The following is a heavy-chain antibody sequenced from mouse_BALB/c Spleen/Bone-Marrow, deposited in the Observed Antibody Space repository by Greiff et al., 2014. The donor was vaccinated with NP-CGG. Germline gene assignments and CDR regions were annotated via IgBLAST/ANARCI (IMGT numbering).Heavy chain of an antibody. V-gene: IGHV1-69*01. CDR3: ARRGVYYYGSFDY. D-gene: IGHD1-1*01. CDR2: IDTSDSYT. Sequence: QVQLKHSGAELVMPGASVKMSCKASGYTFTDYWMHWVKQRPGQGLEWIGAIDTSDSYTSYNQKFKGKATLTVDESSSTAYMQLSSLTSEDSAVYYCARRGVYYYGSFDYWGQGTTLTVSS. J-gene: IGHJ2*01. CDR1: GYTFTDYW.